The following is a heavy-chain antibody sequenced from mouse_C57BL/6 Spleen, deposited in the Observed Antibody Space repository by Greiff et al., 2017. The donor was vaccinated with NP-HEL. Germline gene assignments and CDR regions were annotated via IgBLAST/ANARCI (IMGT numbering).Heavy chain of an antibody. CDR1: GINIKNTY. CDR3: ARSGLAARCVSLIDY. CDR2: IDPANGNT. Sequence: EVQLQQSVAELVRPGASVKLSCTASGINIKNTYMHWVKQRPEQGLEWIGRIDPANGNTKYAPKFQGKATITADTSSNTAYLQLSSLTSEDTAIYYCARSGLAARCVSLIDYWGQGTTLTVSS. D-gene: IGHD4-1*01. V-gene: IGHV14-3*01. J-gene: IGHJ2*01.